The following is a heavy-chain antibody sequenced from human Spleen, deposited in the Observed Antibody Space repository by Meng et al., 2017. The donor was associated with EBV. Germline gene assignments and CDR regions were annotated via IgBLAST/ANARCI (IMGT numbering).Heavy chain of an antibody. V-gene: IGHV2-5*02. Sequence: QITLKESGPTLVKPTQTLTLTCSFSGFSLSSSGVGVGWIRQPPGKAPEWLALIYWDDDKRYSPSLKNRLTITKDTSKNQVVLTMTDMNPGDTATYHCAHGSLLDHFFDFWGQGTLVTVSS. D-gene: IGHD1-1*01. J-gene: IGHJ4*02. CDR3: AHGSLLDHFFDF. CDR1: GFSLSSSGVG. CDR2: IYWDDDK.